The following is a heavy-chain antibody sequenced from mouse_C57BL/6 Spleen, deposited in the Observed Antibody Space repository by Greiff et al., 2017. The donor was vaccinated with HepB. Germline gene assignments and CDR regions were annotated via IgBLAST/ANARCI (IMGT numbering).Heavy chain of an antibody. D-gene: IGHD1-1*02. CDR1: GFNFTDYY. V-gene: IGHV7-3*01. J-gene: IGHJ2*01. CDR2: IRNKANGYTT. CDR3: ARYKPCGGDFDD. Sequence: EVQLVESGGGLVQPGGSLSLSCAASGFNFTDYYMSWVRQPPGKALEWLGFIRNKANGYTTEYSASVKGRFTISRDNSQSILYLQMNALRAEDSATYYCARYKPCGGDFDDWGQGTTLTVSS.